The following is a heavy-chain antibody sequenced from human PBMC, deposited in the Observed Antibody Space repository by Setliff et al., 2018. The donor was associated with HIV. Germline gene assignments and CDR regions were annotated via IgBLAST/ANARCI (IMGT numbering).Heavy chain of an antibody. D-gene: IGHD3-10*01. CDR1: GGTFSSYA. CDR2: IIPIFGTA. V-gene: IGHV1-69*05. J-gene: IGHJ3*02. Sequence: SVKVSCKASGGTFSSYAISWVRQAPGQGLEWMGGIIPIFGTANYAQKFQGRVTITTDESTSKAYMELSSLRSEDTAVYYCARAGRGLWFGEVAFDIWGQGTMVTVSS. CDR3: ARAGRGLWFGEVAFDI.